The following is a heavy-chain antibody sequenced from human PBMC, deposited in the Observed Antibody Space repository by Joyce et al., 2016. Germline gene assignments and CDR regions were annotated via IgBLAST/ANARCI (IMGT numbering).Heavy chain of an antibody. J-gene: IGHJ4*02. D-gene: IGHD2-21*01. Sequence: EVELVESGGGLVQPGGSLRLSCVASGSNFSDYWMHWGRQAPGKGLGWVARVTGEGTGTRYADSVKGRFTISRDNAKSTLFLQMDSLTAEDAAVYFCARDDLAVVAAYYFDYWGRGTLVIVSS. CDR2: VTGEGTGT. CDR1: GSNFSDYW. CDR3: ARDDLAVVAAYYFDY. V-gene: IGHV3-74*01.